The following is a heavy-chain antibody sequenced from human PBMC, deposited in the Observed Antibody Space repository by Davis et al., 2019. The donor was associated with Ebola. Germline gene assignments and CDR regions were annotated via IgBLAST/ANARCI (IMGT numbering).Heavy chain of an antibody. CDR2: INPSGGRT. Sequence: AASVKVSCKASGYTFTTYYMHWVRQAPGQGLEWMGIINPSGGRTSYAQKFQGRVTMTRDTSTSTVYMELTSLGSEDTAVYYCARMCSGGSCYNDAFDMWGQGTMVTVSS. D-gene: IGHD2-15*01. CDR3: ARMCSGGSCYNDAFDM. J-gene: IGHJ3*02. V-gene: IGHV1-46*01. CDR1: GYTFTTYY.